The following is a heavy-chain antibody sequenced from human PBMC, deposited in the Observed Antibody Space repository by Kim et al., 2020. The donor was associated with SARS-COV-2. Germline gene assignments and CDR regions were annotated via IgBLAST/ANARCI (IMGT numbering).Heavy chain of an antibody. J-gene: IGHJ5*02. V-gene: IGHV3-74*01. CDR2: INSDGSST. Sequence: GGSLRLSCAASGFTFSSYWMHWVRQAPGKGLVWVSRINSDGSSTSYADSVKGRFTISRDNAKNTLYLQMNSLRAEDTAVYYCARGELLWFGEPSWGFDPWGQGTLVTVSS. D-gene: IGHD3-10*01. CDR1: GFTFSSYW. CDR3: ARGELLWFGEPSWGFDP.